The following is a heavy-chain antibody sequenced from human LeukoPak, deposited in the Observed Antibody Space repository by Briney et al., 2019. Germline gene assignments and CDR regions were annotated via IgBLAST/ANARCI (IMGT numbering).Heavy chain of an antibody. CDR2: IYYTERT. J-gene: IGHJ4*02. V-gene: IGHV4-38-2*01. Sequence: PSETLSLTCAVSGYSISSGYYWGWIRPPPGKGLDWIGSIYYTERTYYNPSLKSRLTISFDTAKSQFSLNLRSVTAADTAVYYCARLSYDFLSGPDYWGQGTLVTVSS. CDR3: ARLSYDFLSGPDY. CDR1: GYSISSGYY. D-gene: IGHD3-3*01.